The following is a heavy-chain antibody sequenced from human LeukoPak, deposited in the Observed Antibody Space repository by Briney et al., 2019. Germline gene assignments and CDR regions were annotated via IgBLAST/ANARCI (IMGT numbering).Heavy chain of an antibody. V-gene: IGHV4-39*07. CDR1: GGSISSSGYY. CDR2: IYYSGST. CDR3: ARFVDTATRNKYYFGY. D-gene: IGHD5-18*01. J-gene: IGHJ4*02. Sequence: SETLSLTCTVSGGSISSSGYYWGWIRQPPGKGLEWIGSIYYSGSTYYNPSLKSRVTIPVDTSKNQFSLKLSSVTAADTAVYYCARFVDTATRNKYYFGYWGQGTLVTVSS.